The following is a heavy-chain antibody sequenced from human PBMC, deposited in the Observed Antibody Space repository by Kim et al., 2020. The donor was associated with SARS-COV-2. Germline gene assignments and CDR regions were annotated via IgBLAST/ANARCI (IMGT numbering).Heavy chain of an antibody. J-gene: IGHJ4*02. D-gene: IGHD3-10*01. CDR3: ARYPMLTGGDY. V-gene: IGHV3-74*01. CDR2: T. Sequence: TSYADSVGGRFIISRDNAKNTLFLQMNSLTAEETAIYYGARYPMLTGGDYWGQGTLVTVSS.